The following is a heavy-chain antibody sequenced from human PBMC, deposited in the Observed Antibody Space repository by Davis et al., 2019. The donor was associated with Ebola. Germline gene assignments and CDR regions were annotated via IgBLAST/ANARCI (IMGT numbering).Heavy chain of an antibody. Sequence: PGGSLRPSCAAPGFTFSSYRMSGVRKAPGKGLEWVANIKQDGSEKYYVDSVKGRFTISRDNAKNSLYLQMNSLRAEDTAVYYCASSLQGYYYYYYMDVWGKGTTVTVSS. CDR3: ASSLQGYYYYYYMDV. V-gene: IGHV3-7*03. CDR1: GFTFSSYR. J-gene: IGHJ6*03. CDR2: IKQDGSEK.